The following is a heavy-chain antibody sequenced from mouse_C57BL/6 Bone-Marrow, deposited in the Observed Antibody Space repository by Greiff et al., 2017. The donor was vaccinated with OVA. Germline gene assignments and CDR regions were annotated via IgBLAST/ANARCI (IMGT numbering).Heavy chain of an antibody. CDR2: IYPSDSET. CDR3: ATRRYSNYEAY. CDR1: GYTFTSYW. V-gene: IGHV1-61*01. D-gene: IGHD2-5*01. Sequence: VQLQQPGAELVRPGSSVKLSCKASGYTFTSYWMDWVKQRPGQGLEWIGNIYPSDSETHYNQKFKDKATLTVDKSSSTAYMQLSSLTSEDSAVYYCATRRYSNYEAYWGQGTLVTVSA. J-gene: IGHJ3*01.